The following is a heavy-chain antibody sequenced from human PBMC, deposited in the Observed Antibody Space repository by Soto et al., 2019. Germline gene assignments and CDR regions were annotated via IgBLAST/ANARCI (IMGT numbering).Heavy chain of an antibody. D-gene: IGHD6-6*01. Sequence: SETLSLTCAVSGYSTRSGYFWGWIRQPPGKGLEWIGSMYHSGITYYNLSLKSRVTISVDTSKNQLSLKLSSATAADTAVYYCARSMYSTSAQLYYGMDVWGQGTTVTVSS. CDR2: MYHSGIT. CDR1: GYSTRSGYF. CDR3: ARSMYSTSAQLYYGMDV. J-gene: IGHJ6*02. V-gene: IGHV4-38-2*01.